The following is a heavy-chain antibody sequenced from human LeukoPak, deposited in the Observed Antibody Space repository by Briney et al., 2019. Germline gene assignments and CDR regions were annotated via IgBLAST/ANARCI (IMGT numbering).Heavy chain of an antibody. Sequence: SVKVSCKASGGTFSSYTISWVRQAPGQGLEWIGRIIPILGIANYAQKFQGRVTITADKSTSTAYMELSSLRSEDTAVYYCAKTAERGYSDYWGQGTLVTVSS. CDR2: IIPILGIA. J-gene: IGHJ4*02. V-gene: IGHV1-69*02. CDR1: GGTFSSYT. CDR3: AKTAERGYSDY. D-gene: IGHD5-18*01.